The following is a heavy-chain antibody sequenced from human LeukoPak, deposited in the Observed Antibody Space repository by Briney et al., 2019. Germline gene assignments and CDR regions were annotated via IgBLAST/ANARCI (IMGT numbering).Heavy chain of an antibody. CDR2: IYTSGST. V-gene: IGHV4-61*02. J-gene: IGHJ4*02. Sequence: SQTLSLTCTVSGGSISSGSYYWSWIRRPAGKGLEWIGRIYTSGSTNYNPSLKSRVTISVDTSKNQFSLKLSSVTAADTAVYYCASGHSSSWYYFDYWGQGTLVTVSS. CDR3: ASGHSSSWYYFDY. CDR1: GGSISSGSYY. D-gene: IGHD6-13*01.